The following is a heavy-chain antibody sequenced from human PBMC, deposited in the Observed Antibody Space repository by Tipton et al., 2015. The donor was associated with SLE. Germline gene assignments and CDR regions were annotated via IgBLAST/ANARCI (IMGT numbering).Heavy chain of an antibody. CDR2: ITSSSTFI. V-gene: IGHV3-21*01. D-gene: IGHD3-10*01. J-gene: IGHJ6*03. CDR1: GFTFSDFT. CDR3: VRDPGSNRVPYYYYYMDV. Sequence: SLRLSCAASGFTFSDFTMNWVRQAPGKGLEWVSSITSSSTFIFYADSVRGRFTISRDNAKNSLSLLMNGLRAEDTAVYYCVRDPGSNRVPYYYYYMDVWGKGTTVTVSS.